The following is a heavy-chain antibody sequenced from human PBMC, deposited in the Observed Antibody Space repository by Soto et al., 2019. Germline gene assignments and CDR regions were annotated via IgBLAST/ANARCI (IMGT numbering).Heavy chain of an antibody. V-gene: IGHV3-7*04. CDR3: ARERTSWFDP. CDR1: GFTLSSYW. CDR2: IKQDGSGR. Sequence: EVQLVESGGDLVQPGGSLRISCAASGFTLSSYWMSWVRQAPGKGLEWVANIKQDGSGRYYVDSVKGRFTISRDNAKNSLYLQMNSLRAEDTAVYYCARERTSWFDPWGQGTLVTVSS. J-gene: IGHJ5*02. D-gene: IGHD1-1*01.